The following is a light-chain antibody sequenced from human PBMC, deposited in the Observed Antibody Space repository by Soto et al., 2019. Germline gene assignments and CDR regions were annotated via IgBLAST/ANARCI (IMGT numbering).Light chain of an antibody. CDR3: QVWNGRSFQGV. J-gene: IGLJ1*01. CDR2: DDS. CDR1: SIGTKS. Sequence: SYELPQPPSVSVAPGQTASIACGGDSIGTKSVNWYQQRPGQAPVVVVYDDSDRPTGIPERFSGPNSGNTATLTISRVEAGDEADYYCQVWNGRSFQGVFGHGTKVTV. V-gene: IGLV3-21*02.